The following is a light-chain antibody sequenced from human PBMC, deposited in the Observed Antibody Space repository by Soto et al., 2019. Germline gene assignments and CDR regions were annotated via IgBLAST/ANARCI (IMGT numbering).Light chain of an antibody. J-gene: IGLJ3*02. Sequence: QSVLTQPASVSGSPEQSITISCTGTNSDVGSHNFVSWYQQYPGKAPKLLIYEASKRPSGLSNRFSGSKSGNTASLTISGLQAEDEADYYCCSLTNGATWVFGGGTKVTVL. CDR1: NSDVGSHNF. V-gene: IGLV2-23*01. CDR2: EAS. CDR3: CSLTNGATWV.